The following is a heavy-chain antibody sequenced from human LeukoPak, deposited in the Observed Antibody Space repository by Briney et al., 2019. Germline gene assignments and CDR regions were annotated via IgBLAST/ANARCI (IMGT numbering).Heavy chain of an antibody. CDR3: ARGSENIVVVPAATAFDY. CDR2: ISSSGSTI. D-gene: IGHD2-2*01. V-gene: IGHV3-48*03. CDR1: GFTFSSYE. J-gene: IGHJ4*02. Sequence: GGSLRLSCAASGFTFSSYEMNWVRQAPGKGLEWVSYISSSGSTIYCADSVKGRFTISRDNAKNSLYLQMNSLRAEDTAVYYCARGSENIVVVPAATAFDYWGQGTLVTVSS.